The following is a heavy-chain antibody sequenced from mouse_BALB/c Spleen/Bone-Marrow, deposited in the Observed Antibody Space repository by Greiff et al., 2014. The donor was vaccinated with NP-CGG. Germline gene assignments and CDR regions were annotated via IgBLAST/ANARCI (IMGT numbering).Heavy chain of an antibody. CDR1: GYTFDYYT. D-gene: IGHD2-2*01. J-gene: IGHJ3*01. V-gene: IGHV1-4*01. CDR2: INPSSGYT. Sequence: VKLMESGAELARPGASVKMSCKASGYTFDYYTVQWVKQRPGRGLEWVGYINPSSGYTNYNQKFKDKATLTADKSSSTAYMQLSSLTSEDSAVYYCAREVYGSWFAYWGQGTLVTVSA. CDR3: AREVYGSWFAY.